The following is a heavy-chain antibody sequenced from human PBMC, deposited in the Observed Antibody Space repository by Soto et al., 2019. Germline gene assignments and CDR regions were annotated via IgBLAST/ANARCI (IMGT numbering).Heavy chain of an antibody. D-gene: IGHD3-22*01. J-gene: IGHJ4*02. CDR1: GGCFSGYY. CDR3: ARGGISSGYVGPPVRPTYFDY. Sequence: SETMSLTCAVYGGCFSGYYWSWIRQPPGKGLEWIGEINHSGSTNYNPSLKSRVTISVDTSKNQFSLKLSSVTAADTAVYYCARGGISSGYVGPPVRPTYFDYWGQGTLVTAPQ. CDR2: INHSGST. V-gene: IGHV4-34*01.